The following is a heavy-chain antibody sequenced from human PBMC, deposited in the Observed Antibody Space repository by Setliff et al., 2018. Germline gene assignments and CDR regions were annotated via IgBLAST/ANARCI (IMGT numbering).Heavy chain of an antibody. V-gene: IGHV1-69*05. CDR3: ARENTAKNFWGEESDY. D-gene: IGHD3-3*01. Sequence: GASVKVSCKASGGTFSSYAISWVRQAPGQGLEWMGRIIPIFGTANYAQKFQGRVKMTRDTSTNTVYMQLNSLRFEDRAVYYCARENTAKNFWGEESDYWGQGTLVTVSS. CDR2: IIPIFGTA. CDR1: GGTFSSYA. J-gene: IGHJ4*02.